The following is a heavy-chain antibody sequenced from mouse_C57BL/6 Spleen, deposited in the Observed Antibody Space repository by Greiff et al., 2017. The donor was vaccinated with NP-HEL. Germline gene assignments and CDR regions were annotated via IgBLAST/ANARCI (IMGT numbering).Heavy chain of an antibody. D-gene: IGHD4-1*01. CDR1: GYTFTDYY. J-gene: IGHJ3*01. CDR3: AGAGTGCAY. CDR2: INPNNGGT. V-gene: IGHV1-26*01. Sequence: VQLQQSGPELVKPGASVKISCKASGYTFTDYYMNWVKQSHGKSLEWIGDINPNNGGTSYNQKFKGKATLTVDKSSSTAYMELRSLTSEDSAVYYCAGAGTGCAYWGQGTLVTVSA.